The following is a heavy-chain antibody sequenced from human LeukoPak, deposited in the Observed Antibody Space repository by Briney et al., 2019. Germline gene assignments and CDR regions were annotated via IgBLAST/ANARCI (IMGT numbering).Heavy chain of an antibody. CDR1: GGSISSSSYY. Sequence: PSETLSLTCTVSGGSISSSSYYWGWIRQPPGKGLEWIGYIYYSGSTNYNPSLKSRVTISVDTSKNQFSLKLSSVTAADTAVYYCARVRDSSGWYGGDYWGQGTLVTVSS. D-gene: IGHD6-19*01. CDR3: ARVRDSSGWYGGDY. V-gene: IGHV4-61*05. CDR2: IYYSGST. J-gene: IGHJ4*02.